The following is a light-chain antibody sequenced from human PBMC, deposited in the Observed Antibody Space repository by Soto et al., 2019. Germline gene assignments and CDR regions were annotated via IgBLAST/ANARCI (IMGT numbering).Light chain of an antibody. J-gene: IGKJ4*01. CDR2: GTS. V-gene: IGKV3-15*01. Sequence: EIVMTQSPATLSVSPGERATLSCRASQSVSSTLAWYQQIPGQAPRLLLYGTSTRATGIPARFSGSVSGTEFTLTISSLQSEDFSFYCCQQYYQWPLTFGGGTKVDVK. CDR1: QSVSST. CDR3: QQYYQWPLT.